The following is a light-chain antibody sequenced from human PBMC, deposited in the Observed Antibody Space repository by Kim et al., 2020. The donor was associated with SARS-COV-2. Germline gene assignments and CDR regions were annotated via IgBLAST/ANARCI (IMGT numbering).Light chain of an antibody. CDR2: KAS. CDR1: QSISSW. V-gene: IGKV1-5*03. CDR3: QQYNSYPWT. J-gene: IGKJ1*01. Sequence: DIQMTQSPSTLSASVGDRVTIPCRASQSISSWLAWYQQKPGKAPKLLIYKASNLESGVPSRFSGSGSGTEFTLTISSLQPDDFATYYCQQYNSYPWTFGQGTKVDIK.